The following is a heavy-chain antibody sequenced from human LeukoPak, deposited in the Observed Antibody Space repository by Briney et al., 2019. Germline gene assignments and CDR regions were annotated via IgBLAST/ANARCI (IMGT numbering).Heavy chain of an antibody. J-gene: IGHJ4*02. CDR2: IIPIFGTA. Sequence: SVKVSCKASGGTFSSYAISWVRQAPGQGLEWMGGIIPIFGTANYAQKFQGRVTFTADESTSTAYMELSSLRSEDTAVYYCARDLMITFGGVIVSRHYFDYWGQGTLVTVSS. D-gene: IGHD3-16*02. CDR1: GGTFSSYA. CDR3: ARDLMITFGGVIVSRHYFDY. V-gene: IGHV1-69*13.